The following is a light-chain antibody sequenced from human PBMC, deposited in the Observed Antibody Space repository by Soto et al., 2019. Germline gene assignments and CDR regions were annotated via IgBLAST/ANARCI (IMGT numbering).Light chain of an antibody. V-gene: IGLV2-14*01. CDR2: EVS. Sequence: QSALTQPASVSGSPGQSITISCTGTSSDVGGYNYVSWYQHHPGKAPKLMIHEVSDRPSGISNRFSGSKSGNTASLTISGLQAEDDADYYCSSYTSATTYVFGTGTKVTVL. CDR1: SSDVGGYNY. J-gene: IGLJ1*01. CDR3: SSYTSATTYV.